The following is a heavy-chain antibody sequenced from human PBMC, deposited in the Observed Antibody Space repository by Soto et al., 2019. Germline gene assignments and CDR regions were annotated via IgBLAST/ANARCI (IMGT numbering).Heavy chain of an antibody. Sequence: PSETLSLTCAVSGGSISSGGYSWSWIRQPPGKGLEWIGYMYHSGSTYYNPSLKSRVTISIDRSKNQFSLKLSSVTAADTAVYYCARHAWVLSGSSWYVAGVDYWGQGTLVTVSS. CDR2: MYHSGST. D-gene: IGHD6-13*01. V-gene: IGHV4-30-2*01. J-gene: IGHJ4*02. CDR1: GGSISSGGYS. CDR3: ARHAWVLSGSSWYVAGVDY.